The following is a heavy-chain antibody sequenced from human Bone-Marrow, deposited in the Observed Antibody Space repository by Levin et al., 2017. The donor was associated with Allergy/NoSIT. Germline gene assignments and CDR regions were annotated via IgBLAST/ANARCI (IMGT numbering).Heavy chain of an antibody. D-gene: IGHD2-15*01. CDR1: GYRFTAYY. CDR3: ARERGYCSRTTSCDLDF. V-gene: IGHV1-2*06. J-gene: IGHJ4*02. CDR2: LNPKTGET. Sequence: GESLKISCETSGYRFTAYYLHWVRLAPGQGLEWMGRLNPKTGETDYAQKFQGRVTMTRDASISTAYLELSGLKSDDTAAYFCARERGYCSRTTSCDLDFWGRGTLVTVSS.